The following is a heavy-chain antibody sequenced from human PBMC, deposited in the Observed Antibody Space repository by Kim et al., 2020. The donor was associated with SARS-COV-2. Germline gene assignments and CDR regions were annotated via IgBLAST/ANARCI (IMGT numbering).Heavy chain of an antibody. V-gene: IGHV1-3*01. D-gene: IGHD3-22*01. CDR3: ARGSTMMYEF. CDR2: GNT. Sequence: GNTVYSQKLQDRVTINRDTSASTVYMEMSSLRSEDTAVYYCARGSTMMYEFWGQGTLVTVSS. J-gene: IGHJ4*02.